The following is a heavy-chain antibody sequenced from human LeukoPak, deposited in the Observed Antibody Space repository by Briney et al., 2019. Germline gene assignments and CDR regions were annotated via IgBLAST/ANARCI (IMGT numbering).Heavy chain of an antibody. V-gene: IGHV3-23*01. CDR1: GFTFSNFG. CDR3: ARCRLRYYGSGSRTNNWFDP. D-gene: IGHD3-10*01. CDR2: ISGSGGST. Sequence: GGSLRLSCAASGFTFSNFGMGWVRQAPGKGLECVSPISGSGGSTSYADFVKGRFTISRDNYKNTLYLQMNSLRPEDTAAYYCARCRLRYYGSGSRTNNWFDPWGQGTLVTVSS. J-gene: IGHJ5*02.